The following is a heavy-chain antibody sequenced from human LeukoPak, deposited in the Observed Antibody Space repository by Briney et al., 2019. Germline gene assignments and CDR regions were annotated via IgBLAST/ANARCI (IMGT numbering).Heavy chain of an antibody. V-gene: IGHV3-7*01. Sequence: GGSLRLSCAASGFTFSSYWMSWVRQAPGKGLEWVANIKQDGSEKYYVDSVKGRFTISRDNAKNSLYLQMNSLRAEDTALYYCARVYGQDSFDYWGQGTLVTVSS. J-gene: IGHJ4*02. CDR3: ARVYGQDSFDY. CDR1: GFTFSSYW. CDR2: IKQDGSEK. D-gene: IGHD2/OR15-2a*01.